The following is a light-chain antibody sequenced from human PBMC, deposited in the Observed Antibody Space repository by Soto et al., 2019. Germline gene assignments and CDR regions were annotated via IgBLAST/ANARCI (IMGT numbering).Light chain of an antibody. Sequence: LTQSLGTMSISPPASPTLSCTACQSRSRTNLAWYQQKPGQAPRLLIYDASTRAAGIPDRFVGGGSGTDFTLTISSLQSEDFAVYYCQQFGSSPLLTFGGGTKVDIK. CDR2: DAS. CDR1: QSRSRTN. V-gene: IGKV3-20*01. J-gene: IGKJ4*01. CDR3: QQFGSSPLLT.